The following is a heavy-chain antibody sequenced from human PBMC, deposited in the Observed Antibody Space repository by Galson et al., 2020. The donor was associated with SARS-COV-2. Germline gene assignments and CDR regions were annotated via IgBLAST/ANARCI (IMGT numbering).Heavy chain of an antibody. CDR1: GYTFTGYY. V-gene: IGHV1-2*02. Sequence: ASVKVSCKASGYTFTGYYMNWVRQDPGQGLEWMGWINPNSGGTNYAQKFQGRVTMTRDTSISTAYMELSRLRSDDTAVYYCASRYCSSTSCYDYYYYMDVWGKGTTVTVSS. D-gene: IGHD2-2*01. CDR2: INPNSGGT. J-gene: IGHJ6*03. CDR3: ASRYCSSTSCYDYYYYMDV.